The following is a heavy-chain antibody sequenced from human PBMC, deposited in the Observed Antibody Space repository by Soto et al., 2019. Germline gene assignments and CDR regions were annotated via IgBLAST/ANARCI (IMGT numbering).Heavy chain of an antibody. CDR3: AKDPAAGFDY. D-gene: IGHD6-13*01. J-gene: IGHJ4*02. CDR1: GFTFCSYA. CDR2: ISGSGGST. V-gene: IGHV3-23*01. Sequence: GGALRLSCAASGFTFCSYALSWVRQAPGKGLEWVSAISGSGGSTYYADSVKGRFTISRDNSKNTLYLQMNSLRAEDTAVYYRAKDPAAGFDYWGQGTLVTVSS.